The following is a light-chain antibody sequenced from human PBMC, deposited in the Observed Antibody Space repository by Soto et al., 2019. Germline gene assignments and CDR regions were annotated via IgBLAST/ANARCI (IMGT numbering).Light chain of an antibody. V-gene: IGKV2-30*02. CDR3: MQGTHWPWK. Sequence: DVVMTQSPLSLPVTLGQPASISCRSSQSLIHSDGNTYLNWFQQRPGQSPSRLIDEGSDRDSGVPGRFSGSGSGPDFTLKNSGVEAEDVGVYYRMQGTHWPWKSGQGTEVEIK. CDR2: EGS. CDR1: QSLIHSDGNTY. J-gene: IGKJ1*01.